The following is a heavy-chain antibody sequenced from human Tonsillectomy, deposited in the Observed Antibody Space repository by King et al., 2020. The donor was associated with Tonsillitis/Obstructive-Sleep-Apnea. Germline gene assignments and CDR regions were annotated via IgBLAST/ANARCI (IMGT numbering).Heavy chain of an antibody. D-gene: IGHD6-13*01. V-gene: IGHV3-49*04. CDR1: GFTFGDNV. Sequence: VQLVESGGGLVQPGRSLRLSCTASGFTFGDNVMNWVRQAPGKGLEWVGFIIRKAFDGTKEYAASGNGRFTISSDDSKRIAYLQINSLETEDTVVYYCTRCRCSRCYPDTFDIWGQGTMVTVSS. CDR3: TRCRCSRCYPDTFDI. CDR2: IIRKAFDGTK. J-gene: IGHJ3*02.